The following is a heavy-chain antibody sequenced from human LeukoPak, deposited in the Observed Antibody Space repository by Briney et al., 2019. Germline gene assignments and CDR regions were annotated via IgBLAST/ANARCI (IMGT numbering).Heavy chain of an antibody. CDR2: IYYSGYT. CDR3: ARHLYTSGWVSYFDY. D-gene: IGHD6-19*01. CDR1: GGSISSSSWY. V-gene: IGHV4-39*01. J-gene: IGHJ4*02. Sequence: PSETLSLTCTVSGGSISSSSWYWGWVRHPPGKGLEWIAYIYYSGYTYQNPSLNSRVTISVDTSKNQFSMKLSSVTAADTAVYYCARHLYTSGWVSYFDYWGQGTLVTVSS.